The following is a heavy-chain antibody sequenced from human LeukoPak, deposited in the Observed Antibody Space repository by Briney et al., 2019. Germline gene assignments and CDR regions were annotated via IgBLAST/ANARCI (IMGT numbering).Heavy chain of an antibody. V-gene: IGHV4-34*01. D-gene: IGHD1-26*01. CDR2: INHSGST. CDR1: GGSFSGYY. Sequence: SETLSLTCAVYGGSFSGYYWSWIRQPPGKGLEWIGEINHSGSTNYNPSLKSRVTISVDTSKNQFSLKLSSVTAADTAVYYCARAGVGLFDPWGQGTLVTVSS. CDR3: ARAGVGLFDP. J-gene: IGHJ5*02.